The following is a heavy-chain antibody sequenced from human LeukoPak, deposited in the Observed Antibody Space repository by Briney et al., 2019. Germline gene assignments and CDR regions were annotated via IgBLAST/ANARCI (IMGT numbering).Heavy chain of an antibody. J-gene: IGHJ4*02. D-gene: IGHD2-2*01. CDR1: GGSLSDYY. Sequence: SETLSLTCSVSGGSLSDYYWSWIRQTPGKGLEWLGYVHYTGNPNYNPSFKSRITISVDTSKKQFSLKLKSVTAADTAVYYCATYCSTDICLGDSFDSWGQGSLVTVSS. V-gene: IGHV4-59*08. CDR2: VHYTGNP. CDR3: ATYCSTDICLGDSFDS.